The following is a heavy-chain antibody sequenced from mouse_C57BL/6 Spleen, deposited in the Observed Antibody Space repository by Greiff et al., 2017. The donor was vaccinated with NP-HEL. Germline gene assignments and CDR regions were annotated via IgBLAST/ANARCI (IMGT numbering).Heavy chain of an antibody. CDR3: TRGAFTTVVAELWYYFDY. CDR2: ISSGGDYI. V-gene: IGHV5-9-1*02. CDR1: GFTFSSYA. J-gene: IGHJ2*01. D-gene: IGHD1-1*01. Sequence: EVKLMESGEGLVKPGGSLKLSCAASGFTFSSYAMSWVRQTPEKRLEWVAYISSGGDYIYYADTVKGRFTISRDNARNTLYLQMSSLKSEDTAMYYCTRGAFTTVVAELWYYFDYWGQGTTLTVSS.